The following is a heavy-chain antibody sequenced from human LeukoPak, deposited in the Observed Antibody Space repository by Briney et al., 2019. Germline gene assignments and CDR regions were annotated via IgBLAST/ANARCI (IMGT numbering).Heavy chain of an antibody. CDR3: AKVPPGEIVVGFDY. D-gene: IGHD3-22*01. V-gene: IGHV3-30*18. CDR1: GFTFSSFG. J-gene: IGHJ4*02. CDR2: ISYDGSNK. Sequence: QPGRSLRLSCGASGFTFSSFGMHWVRQAPGKGLEWVAVISYDGSNKCYADSVKGRFTISRDNSKNTLYLQMNSLRAEDTAVYYCAKVPPGEIVVGFDYWGQGTLVTVSS.